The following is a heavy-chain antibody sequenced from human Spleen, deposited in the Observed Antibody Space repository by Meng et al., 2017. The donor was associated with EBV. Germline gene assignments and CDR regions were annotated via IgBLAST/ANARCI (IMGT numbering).Heavy chain of an antibody. V-gene: IGHV1-46*01. CDR3: ARGGAPSSRGYFDY. CDR2: ISPTSGST. D-gene: IGHD6-6*01. CDR1: GYIFTGYF. Sequence: LVKSGXEVKKXXXSVTVSGKASGYIFTGYFLHWVRQAPGQGLEWMGVISPTSGSTTYAQKFQGRVTMTMATSTTTIYMDLSSLKSEDTAMYYCARGGAPSSRGYFDYSGQGTLVTVSS. J-gene: IGHJ4*02.